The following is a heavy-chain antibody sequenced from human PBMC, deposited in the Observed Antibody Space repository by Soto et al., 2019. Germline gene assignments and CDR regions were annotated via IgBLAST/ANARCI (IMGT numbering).Heavy chain of an antibody. Sequence: ASVKVSCKASGYTFTGHYIHWVRQAPEQGPEWMGEIGPESGATGYAQKFQGRVTMTMDMSITTVYMELSNLSPDDTAVYYCGRGRSGQIVVFYWAQGPPVTVSS. CDR3: GRGRSGQIVVFY. D-gene: IGHD5-12*01. CDR2: IGPESGAT. J-gene: IGHJ4*02. V-gene: IGHV1-2*02. CDR1: GYTFTGHY.